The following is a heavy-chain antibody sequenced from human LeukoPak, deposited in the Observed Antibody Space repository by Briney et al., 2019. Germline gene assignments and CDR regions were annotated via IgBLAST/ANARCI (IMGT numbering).Heavy chain of an antibody. V-gene: IGHV3-66*01. J-gene: IGHJ5*02. CDR2: IYSDGKT. D-gene: IGHD6-19*01. Sequence: GGSLRLSCAASGFSVSSNYISWVRQAPGKGLEWVSAIYSDGKTYQADSVKGRFIISGDISKNTVSLQMSSLRFDDTALYYCARTNIAVADTFDPWGQGTLVTVSS. CDR3: ARTNIAVADTFDP. CDR1: GFSVSSNY.